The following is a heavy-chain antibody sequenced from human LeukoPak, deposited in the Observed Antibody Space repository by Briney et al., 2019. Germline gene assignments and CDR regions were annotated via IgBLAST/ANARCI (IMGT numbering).Heavy chain of an antibody. Sequence: ASVKVSCKTSGYTFTTYVIHWVRQAPGQSLEWMGWINAGNGNIKYSQKFQGRVTITRDTSASTAYMEMNSLRSEDTAVYYCTRGAPIRVAGAATFDPWGQGTLVTVSS. CDR1: GYTFTTYV. CDR2: INAGNGNI. D-gene: IGHD6-19*01. V-gene: IGHV1-3*01. CDR3: TRGAPIRVAGAATFDP. J-gene: IGHJ5*02.